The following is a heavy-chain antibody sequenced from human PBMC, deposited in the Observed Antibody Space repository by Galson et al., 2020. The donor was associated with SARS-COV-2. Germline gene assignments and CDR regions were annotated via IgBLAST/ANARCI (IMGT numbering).Heavy chain of an antibody. Sequence: ASVKVSCKASGYTFTSYAMNWVRQAPGQGLEWMGWINTNTGNPTYAQGFTGRFVFSLDTSVSTAYLQISSLKAEDTAVYYCARDLVGADYYYYGMDVWGQGTTVTVSS. J-gene: IGHJ6*02. V-gene: IGHV7-4-1*02. CDR2: INTNTGNP. CDR1: GYTFTSYA. D-gene: IGHD1-26*01. CDR3: ARDLVGADYYYYGMDV.